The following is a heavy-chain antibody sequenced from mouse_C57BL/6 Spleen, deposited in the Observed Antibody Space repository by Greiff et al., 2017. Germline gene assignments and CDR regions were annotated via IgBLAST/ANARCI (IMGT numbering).Heavy chain of an antibody. CDR3: ARRDYDEHYAMDY. Sequence: QVQLQQSGAELVKPGASVKMSCKASGYTFTTYPIEWMKQNHGKSLEWIGNFHPYNDDTKYNEKFKGKATLTVEKSSSTGYLELSRLTSEDSAVYDGARRDYDEHYAMDYWGQGASVTVSS. J-gene: IGHJ4*01. CDR2: FHPYNDDT. CDR1: GYTFTTYP. V-gene: IGHV1-47*01. D-gene: IGHD2-4*01.